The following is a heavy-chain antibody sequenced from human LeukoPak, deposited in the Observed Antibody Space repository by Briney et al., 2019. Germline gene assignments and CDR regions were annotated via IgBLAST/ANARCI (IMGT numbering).Heavy chain of an antibody. CDR2: MRYDGSDR. CDR1: GFTFSSYG. J-gene: IGHJ4*02. Sequence: PGGSLRLSCAASGFTFSSYGMHWVRQAPGKGLEWVAFMRYDGSDRNYADSVKGRFTISRDNSKNTLYLQMNSLRSEDTAVYYCARAEETTSGLPDYWGQGTLVTVSS. V-gene: IGHV3-30*02. CDR3: ARAEETTSGLPDY. D-gene: IGHD3-22*01.